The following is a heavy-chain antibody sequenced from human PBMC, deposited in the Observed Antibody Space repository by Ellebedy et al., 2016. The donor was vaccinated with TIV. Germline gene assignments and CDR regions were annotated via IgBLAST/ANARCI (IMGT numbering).Heavy chain of an antibody. Sequence: SETLSLTXTVSGGSISSGGYYWSWIRQHPGKGLEWIGYIYYSGSTYYNPSLKSRVTISIDTSKNQFSLKLSSVTAADTAVYYCARDSHTGVYYYYMDVWGKGTTVTVSS. J-gene: IGHJ6*03. D-gene: IGHD1-14*01. V-gene: IGHV4-31*03. CDR3: ARDSHTGVYYYYMDV. CDR2: IYYSGST. CDR1: GGSISSGGYY.